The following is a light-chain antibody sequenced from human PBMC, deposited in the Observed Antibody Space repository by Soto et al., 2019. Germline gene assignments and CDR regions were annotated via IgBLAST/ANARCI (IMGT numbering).Light chain of an antibody. Sequence: DIQLTQSPSFLSASVGDRVTITCRASQGISSYLAWYQQKPGKAPKLLIYAASPLQSGVPSRFSGSGSGTEFTLTISSLQPDDFATYYCQQLNSYPFTFGQGTRLEIK. V-gene: IGKV1-9*01. J-gene: IGKJ5*01. CDR1: QGISSY. CDR3: QQLNSYPFT. CDR2: AAS.